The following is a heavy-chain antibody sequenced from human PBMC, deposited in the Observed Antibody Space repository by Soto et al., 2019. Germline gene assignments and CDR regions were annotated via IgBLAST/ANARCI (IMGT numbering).Heavy chain of an antibody. J-gene: IGHJ3*02. Sequence: QVQLVESGGGVVQPGRSLRLSCAASGFTFSSYGMHWVRQAPGTGLEWVAVIWYDGSNKYYADSVKGRFTISRDNSKNTLYLQMNSLRAEDTAVYYCARDRPSIAVAGTTGAFDIWGQGTMVTVSS. CDR1: GFTFSSYG. CDR3: ARDRPSIAVAGTTGAFDI. D-gene: IGHD6-19*01. V-gene: IGHV3-33*01. CDR2: IWYDGSNK.